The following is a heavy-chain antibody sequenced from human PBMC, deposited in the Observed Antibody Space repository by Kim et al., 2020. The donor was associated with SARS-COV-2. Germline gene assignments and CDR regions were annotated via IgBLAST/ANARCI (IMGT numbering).Heavy chain of an antibody. Sequence: SETLSLTCAVYGGSFSGYCWSWIRQPPGKGLEWIGEINHSGSTNYNPSLKSRVTISVDTSKNQFSLKLSSVTAADTAVYYCARGRRLVVTIFGVVISGGMDVWGQGTTVTVSS. D-gene: IGHD3-3*01. CDR2: INHSGST. V-gene: IGHV4-34*01. CDR3: ARGRRLVVTIFGVVISGGMDV. CDR1: GGSFSGYC. J-gene: IGHJ6*02.